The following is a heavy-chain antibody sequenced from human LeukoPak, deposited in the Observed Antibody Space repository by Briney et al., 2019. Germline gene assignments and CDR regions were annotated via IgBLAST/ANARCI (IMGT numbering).Heavy chain of an antibody. V-gene: IGHV3-33*01. Sequence: PGGSLRLSCAASGFTFSSYGMHWVRQAPGKGLEWVAVIWYDGSNKYYADSVKGRFTISRDNSKNTLYLQMNSLRAEDTAVYYCAREGTTGTTRAFDIWGQGTMVTVSS. J-gene: IGHJ3*02. D-gene: IGHD1-1*01. CDR1: GFTFSSYG. CDR3: AREGTTGTTRAFDI. CDR2: IWYDGSNK.